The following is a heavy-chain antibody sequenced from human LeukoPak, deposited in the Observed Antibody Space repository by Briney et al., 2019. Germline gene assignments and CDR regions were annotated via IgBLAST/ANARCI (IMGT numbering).Heavy chain of an antibody. D-gene: IGHD3-3*01. CDR1: GFSFTRYW. Sequence: GGSLRLSCAASGFSFTRYWMHWVRQAPGKGLVWVSRVSTDGGSTTYADSVKGRFTISRDNAKNTLYLQMNSLGAEDTAVYYCERGGVTIFGPFDYWGQGTLVTVSS. CDR2: VSTDGGST. J-gene: IGHJ4*02. CDR3: ERGGVTIFGPFDY. V-gene: IGHV3-74*01.